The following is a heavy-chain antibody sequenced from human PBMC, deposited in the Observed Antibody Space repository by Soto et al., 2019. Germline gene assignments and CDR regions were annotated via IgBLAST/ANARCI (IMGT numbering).Heavy chain of an antibody. CDR1: GFTFSSYW. V-gene: IGHV3-74*01. J-gene: IGHJ1*01. Sequence: EVQLVESGGGLVQPGGSLRLSCVASGFTFSSYWIHWVRQAPGKGLVWVSSISNDGSSTSYADPVKGRFTISRDNAKNTLYLQMNSLRAEDTAVYYCARLPNKSPQNWGQGTLVIVSP. CDR3: ARLPNKSPQN. CDR2: ISNDGSST.